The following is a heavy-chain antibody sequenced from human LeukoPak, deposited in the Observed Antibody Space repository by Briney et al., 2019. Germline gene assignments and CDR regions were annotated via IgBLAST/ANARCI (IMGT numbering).Heavy chain of an antibody. CDR2: IWYDGSNK. V-gene: IGHV3-33*01. CDR3: ASGGSYYFDY. Sequence: PGGSLRLSCAASGFTFSSYGMHWVRQALGKGLEWVAVIWYDGSNKYYADSVKGRFTISRDNSKNTLYLQMNSLRAEDTAVYYCASGGSYYFDYWGQGTLVTVSS. D-gene: IGHD1-26*01. CDR1: GFTFSSYG. J-gene: IGHJ4*02.